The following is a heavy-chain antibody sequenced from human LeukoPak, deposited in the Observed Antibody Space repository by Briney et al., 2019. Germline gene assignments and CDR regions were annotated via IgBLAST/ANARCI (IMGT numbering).Heavy chain of an antibody. D-gene: IGHD2-8*01. J-gene: IGHJ4*02. CDR1: GFTFGDYA. V-gene: IGHV3-49*04. Sequence: GGSLRLSCTASGFTFGDYAMSWVRQAPGKGLEWVGFIRSKAYGGTTEYAASVKGRFTISRDDSKNTLYLQMNSLKTEDTAVYYCTTDHWGDIVLMVYGWGQGTLVTVSS. CDR3: TTDHWGDIVLMVYG. CDR2: IRSKAYGGTT.